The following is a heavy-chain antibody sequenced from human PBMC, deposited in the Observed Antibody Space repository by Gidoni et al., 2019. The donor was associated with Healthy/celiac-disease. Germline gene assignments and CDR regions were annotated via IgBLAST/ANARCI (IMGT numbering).Heavy chain of an antibody. D-gene: IGHD3-22*01. CDR1: GFTLRVYA. CDR3: AKELGAYDSSGYWFGDAFDI. V-gene: IGHV3-23*01. Sequence: EVQLLQSRGGLVQLGGTLRPSSAVCGFTLRVYAFRRVRQAPGKGLEWVSVSSGSGGSTYYADSVKGRFTISRDNSKNSLYLQMNSLRGEDTAVYYCAKELGAYDSSGYWFGDAFDIWGQGTMVTVSS. CDR2: SSGSGGST. J-gene: IGHJ3*02.